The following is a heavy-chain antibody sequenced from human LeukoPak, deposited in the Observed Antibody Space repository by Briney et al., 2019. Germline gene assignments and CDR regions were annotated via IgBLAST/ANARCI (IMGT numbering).Heavy chain of an antibody. CDR2: ISNNGGSI. D-gene: IGHD3-22*01. J-gene: IGHJ4*02. Sequence: GGSLRLSCAASGFTFSSYAMHWVRQAPGKGLEYVSAISNNGGSIYYANSVKDRFTISRDNFKNTPFLQMGSLRAEDMAVYYCARDRDYYDSSGYSPFDYWGQGTLVTVSS. CDR1: GFTFSSYA. CDR3: ARDRDYYDSSGYSPFDY. V-gene: IGHV3-64*01.